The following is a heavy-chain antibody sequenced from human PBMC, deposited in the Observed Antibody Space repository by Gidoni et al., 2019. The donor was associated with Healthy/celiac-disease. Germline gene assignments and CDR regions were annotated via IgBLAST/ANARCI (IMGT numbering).Heavy chain of an antibody. J-gene: IGHJ4*02. D-gene: IGHD3-3*01. CDR3: ARGGPPDFNYFDY. V-gene: IGHV3-33*01. CDR1: GFTFSSYG. Sequence: QVQLVESGGGVVQPGRSLSLSCAASGFTFSSYGMHWVRQAPGKGLEWVAVIWYDGSNKYYADSVKGRFTISRDNSKNTLYLQMNSLRAEDTAVYYCARGGPPDFNYFDYWGQGTLVTVSS. CDR2: IWYDGSNK.